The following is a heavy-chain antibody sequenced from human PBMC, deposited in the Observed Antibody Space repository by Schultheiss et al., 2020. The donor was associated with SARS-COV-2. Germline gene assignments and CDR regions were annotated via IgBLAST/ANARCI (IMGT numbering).Heavy chain of an antibody. CDR2: IYTSGST. CDR3: ARNLGYCSTCSWFDP. V-gene: IGHV4-4*07. D-gene: IGHD2-2*01. Sequence: SETLSLTCTVSGGSISSYYWSWIRQPPGKGLEWIGRIYTSGSTNYNPSLKSRVTISVDTSKNQFSLKLRSVTAADTAVYYCARNLGYCSTCSWFDPWGQGTLVTVSS. CDR1: GGSISSYY. J-gene: IGHJ5*02.